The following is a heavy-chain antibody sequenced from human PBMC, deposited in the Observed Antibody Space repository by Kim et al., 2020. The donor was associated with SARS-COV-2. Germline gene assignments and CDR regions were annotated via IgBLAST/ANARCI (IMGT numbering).Heavy chain of an antibody. V-gene: IGHV3-23*01. CDR1: GFTFSSYA. D-gene: IGHD1-26*01. Sequence: GGSLRLSCAASGFTFSSYAMGWVRQAPGKGLEWVSSIIDSCGTTYYADAVKGRFTISRDNSRNTLYLQMNSLRAEDTAVYYCAKRGRVGASTDYFDYWGQGTLVTVSS. J-gene: IGHJ4*02. CDR2: IIDSCGTT. CDR3: AKRGRVGASTDYFDY.